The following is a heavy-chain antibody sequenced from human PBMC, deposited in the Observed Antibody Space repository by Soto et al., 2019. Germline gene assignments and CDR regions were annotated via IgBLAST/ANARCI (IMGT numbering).Heavy chain of an antibody. V-gene: IGHV4-30-2*01. CDR1: GGSLNSGGYS. CDR2: IYHTGST. D-gene: IGHD3-16*01. Sequence: SETLSLTCAVSGGSLNSGGYSWSWIRQPPGKGLEWIGYIYHTGSTYYNPSLRSRVAISVDWSRNQFSLILHSVNAANTGVYYCASEKGVTPSWGPQSGGMDVWGQGTTVTVSS. J-gene: IGHJ6*02. CDR3: ASEKGVTPSWGPQSGGMDV.